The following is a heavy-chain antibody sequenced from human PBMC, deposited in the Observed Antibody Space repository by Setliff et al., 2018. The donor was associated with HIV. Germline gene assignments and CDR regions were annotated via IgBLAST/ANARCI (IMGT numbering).Heavy chain of an antibody. CDR2: IYYSGST. V-gene: IGHV4-31*03. CDR3: AREIRAATIYYYYYMDV. D-gene: IGHD2-15*01. CDR1: GGSISSGGYY. Sequence: SETLSLTCTVSGGSISSGGYYWSWIRQHPWKGLEWIGYIYYSGSTYYNPSLKSRVAISVDTSKNQFSLKLSSVTAADTAVYYCAREIRAATIYYYYYMDVWGKGTTVTVS. J-gene: IGHJ6*03.